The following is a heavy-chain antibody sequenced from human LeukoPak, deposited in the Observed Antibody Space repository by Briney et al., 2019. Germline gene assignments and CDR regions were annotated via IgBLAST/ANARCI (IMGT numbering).Heavy chain of an antibody. D-gene: IGHD6-25*01. V-gene: IGHV3-11*01. CDR3: AGGTGPPDF. Sequence: GGSLRLSCAASGFSFNDYYMTWICQAPGKGLEWVSYIDSSGYTIYYADSVKGRFTISRDNAKNSLYLQMNSLRAEDTAVYHCAGGTGPPDFWGQGTLVTVSS. CDR2: IDSSGYTI. CDR1: GFSFNDYY. J-gene: IGHJ4*02.